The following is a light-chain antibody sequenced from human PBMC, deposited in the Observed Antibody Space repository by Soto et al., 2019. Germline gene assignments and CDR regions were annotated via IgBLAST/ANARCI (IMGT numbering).Light chain of an antibody. Sequence: EILMTQSPATLSVSPGERATLSCRASQSVSHNLAWYQQKPGQAPRHLFYGASTRATGIPARFSGSGSGTDFTLTISSLQSEDFAVYYCQQSNNWPYTFGQGTKLEIK. V-gene: IGKV3-15*01. CDR2: GAS. CDR3: QQSNNWPYT. CDR1: QSVSHN. J-gene: IGKJ2*01.